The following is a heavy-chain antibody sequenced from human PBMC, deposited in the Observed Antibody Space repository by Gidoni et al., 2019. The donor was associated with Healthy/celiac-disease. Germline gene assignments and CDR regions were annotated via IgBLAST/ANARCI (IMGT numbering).Heavy chain of an antibody. CDR2: MSWNSGRR. CDR3: AKDIWGSDDKGQCDY. CDR1: GFTVEKSA. Sequence: EVQLVESGCGLVQPGSSLRLPCASSGFTVEKSAMHWGRQAPGKGLEGGSCMSWNSGRRGDADSVKGRFSIYRDNAKNSLYLQRKSLRAEDTGLYYCAKDIWGSDDKGQCDYWGQGTLVTVSS. J-gene: IGHJ4*02. D-gene: IGHD3-16*01. V-gene: IGHV3-9*01.